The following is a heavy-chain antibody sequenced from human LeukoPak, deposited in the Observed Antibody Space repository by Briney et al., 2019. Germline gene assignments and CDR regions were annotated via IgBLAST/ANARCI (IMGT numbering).Heavy chain of an antibody. Sequence: GGSLRLSCAASGFTCDDYTMHWVRQAPGKGLEWVSLISWDGGSTYYADSVKGRFTISRDNSKNSLYLQMNSLRTEDTALYYCAKDVNYDFWSGYMDVWGQGTTVTVSS. D-gene: IGHD3-3*01. CDR2: ISWDGGST. J-gene: IGHJ6*02. CDR1: GFTCDDYT. CDR3: AKDVNYDFWSGYMDV. V-gene: IGHV3-43*01.